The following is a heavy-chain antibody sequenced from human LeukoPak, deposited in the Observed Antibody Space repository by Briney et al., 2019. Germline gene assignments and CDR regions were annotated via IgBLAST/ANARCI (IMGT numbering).Heavy chain of an antibody. V-gene: IGHV1-46*01. CDR3: ARVSGQWLVIDY. J-gene: IGHJ4*02. D-gene: IGHD6-19*01. CDR1: GYTFTSYY. Sequence: GASVKVSCKASGYTFTSYYMHWARQAPGQGLEWMGIINPSGGSTSYAQKFQGRVTMTRDTSTSAVYMELSSLRSEDTAVYYCARVSGQWLVIDYWGQGTLVTVSS. CDR2: INPSGGST.